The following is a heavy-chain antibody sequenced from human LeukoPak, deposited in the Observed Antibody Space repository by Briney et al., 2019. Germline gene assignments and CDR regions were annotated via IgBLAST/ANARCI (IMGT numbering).Heavy chain of an antibody. D-gene: IGHD1-26*01. V-gene: IGHV3-23*01. CDR2: ISGSGGST. J-gene: IGHJ4*02. CDR3: AKDLSWELGVGDYWDY. Sequence: GGSLRLSCAASGFTFSSYAMSWVRQAPGKGLEWVSAISGSGGSTYYADSVKGRFTISRDNSKNTLYLQMNSLRAEDTAVYYCAKDLSWELGVGDYWDYWSQGTLVTVSS. CDR1: GFTFSSYA.